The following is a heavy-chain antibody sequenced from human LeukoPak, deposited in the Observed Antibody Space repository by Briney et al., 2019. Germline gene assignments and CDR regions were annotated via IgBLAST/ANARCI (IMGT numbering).Heavy chain of an antibody. CDR2: INHSGST. CDR1: GGSFSGYY. CDR3: ARDRIAAAVSWFDP. J-gene: IGHJ5*02. Sequence: ASETLSLTCAVYGGSFSGYYWSWIRQPPGKGLEWIGEINHSGSTNYNPSLKSRVTISVDKSKNQFSLRLSSVTAADTAVYYCARDRIAAAVSWFDPWGQGTLVTVSS. V-gene: IGHV4-34*01. D-gene: IGHD6-13*01.